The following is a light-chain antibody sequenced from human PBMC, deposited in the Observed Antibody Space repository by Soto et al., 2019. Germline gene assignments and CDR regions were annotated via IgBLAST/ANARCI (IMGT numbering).Light chain of an antibody. CDR1: SGHSSYI. CDR3: ETWDSNSNWV. CDR2: LEGRGSY. Sequence: VLTQSSSASASLGSSVKLTCTLNSGHSSYIIAWHQQQPGKAPRYLMKLEGRGSYNKGSGVPDRFSCSSSGADRYLTISNLQFEDEADYYCETWDSNSNWVFGGGTKLTVL. V-gene: IGLV4-60*02. J-gene: IGLJ3*02.